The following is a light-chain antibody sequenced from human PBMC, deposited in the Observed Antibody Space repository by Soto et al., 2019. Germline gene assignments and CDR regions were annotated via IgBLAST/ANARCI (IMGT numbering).Light chain of an antibody. CDR3: CSYARTSTLL. J-gene: IGLJ2*01. CDR2: EGT. V-gene: IGLV2-23*01. CDR1: SSDVGSYNL. Sequence: QPVLTQPASLSGSPGQSITISCTGTSSDVGSYNLVSWFQQHPGKAPKLMIYEGTKRPSGVSNRFSGSKSGNTASLTISGLQAEDEADYYCCSYARTSTLLFGGGTKLTVL.